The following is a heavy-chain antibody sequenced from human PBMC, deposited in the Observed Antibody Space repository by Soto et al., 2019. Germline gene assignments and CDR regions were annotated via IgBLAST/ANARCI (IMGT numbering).Heavy chain of an antibody. CDR3: ARPGTYGGNSEY. Sequence: PSETLSLTCTVSGGSISSSSYYWGWIRQPPGKGLEWIGSIYYSGSTYYNPSLKSRVTISVDTSKNQFSLKLSSVTAADTAVYYCARPGTYGGNSEYWGQGTLVTVSS. J-gene: IGHJ4*02. D-gene: IGHD2-15*01. V-gene: IGHV4-39*01. CDR2: IYYSGST. CDR1: GGSISSSSYY.